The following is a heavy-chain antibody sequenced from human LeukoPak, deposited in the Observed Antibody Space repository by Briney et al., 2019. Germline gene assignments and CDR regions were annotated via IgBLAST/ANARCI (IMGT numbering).Heavy chain of an antibody. CDR3: AKWDIAAAGTAGFGFDY. Sequence: PGGSLRLSCAASGFTFRSYAMRWVRQAPGKGLELVSGISGSGGSTYYADSVKGRFTISRDNSKNTLYLQMNSLRAEDTAVYYCAKWDIAAAGTAGFGFDYWGQGTLVTVSS. CDR2: ISGSGGST. J-gene: IGHJ4*02. D-gene: IGHD6-13*01. V-gene: IGHV3-23*01. CDR1: GFTFRSYA.